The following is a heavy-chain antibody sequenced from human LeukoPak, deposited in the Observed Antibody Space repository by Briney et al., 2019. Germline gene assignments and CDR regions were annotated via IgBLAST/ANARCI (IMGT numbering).Heavy chain of an antibody. CDR3: ARDRGYGDFFDY. V-gene: IGHV3-21*01. Sequence: GGSLRLSCAASGFTFSSYSMNWVRQAPGKGLEWVSSTSSSSSYIYYADSVKGRFTISRDNAKNSLYLQMNSLRAEDTAVYYCARDRGYGDFFDYWGQGTLVTVSS. CDR2: TSSSSSYI. J-gene: IGHJ4*02. D-gene: IGHD4-17*01. CDR1: GFTFSSYS.